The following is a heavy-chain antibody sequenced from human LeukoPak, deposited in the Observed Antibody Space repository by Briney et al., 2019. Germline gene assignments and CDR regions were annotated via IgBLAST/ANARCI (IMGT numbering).Heavy chain of an antibody. CDR2: ISSSGSTI. Sequence: GGSLRLSCAASGFTFSDYYMSWIRQAPGKGLEWVSYISSSGSTIYYADSVKGRFTISRDNAKNSLYLQMNSLRAEDTAVYYCEREGGTAILNWFDPWGQGTLVTVSS. V-gene: IGHV3-11*04. D-gene: IGHD5-18*01. CDR3: EREGGTAILNWFDP. J-gene: IGHJ5*02. CDR1: GFTFSDYY.